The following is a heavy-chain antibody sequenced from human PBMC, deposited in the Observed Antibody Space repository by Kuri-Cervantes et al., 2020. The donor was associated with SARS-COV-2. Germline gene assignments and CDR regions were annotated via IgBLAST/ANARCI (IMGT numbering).Heavy chain of an antibody. V-gene: IGHV3-7*01. J-gene: IGHJ4*02. Sequence: GGSLRLSCAASGFTFSKYAMSWVRQAPGKGLEWVANIQEDGNEKYYVDSVKGRFTISRDNARNSLDLLLKSLRVEDTAVYYCARSKGLGGFWSVSYAGLDYWGQGTLVTVSS. CDR1: GFTFSKYA. CDR2: IQEDGNEK. D-gene: IGHD3-3*01. CDR3: ARSKGLGGFWSVSYAGLDY.